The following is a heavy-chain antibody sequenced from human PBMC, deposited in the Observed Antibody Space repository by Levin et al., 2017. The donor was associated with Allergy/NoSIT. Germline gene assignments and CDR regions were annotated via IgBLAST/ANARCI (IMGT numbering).Heavy chain of an antibody. V-gene: IGHV3-74*01. Sequence: PGGSLRLSCAASGFTFSSYWMHWVRQAPGKGLVWVSRINSDGSSTSYADSVKGRFTISRDNAKNTLYLQMNSLRAEDTAVYYCARGDRVFPYYYMDVWGKGTTVTVSS. D-gene: IGHD2-21*01. J-gene: IGHJ6*03. CDR1: GFTFSSYW. CDR2: INSDGSST. CDR3: ARGDRVFPYYYMDV.